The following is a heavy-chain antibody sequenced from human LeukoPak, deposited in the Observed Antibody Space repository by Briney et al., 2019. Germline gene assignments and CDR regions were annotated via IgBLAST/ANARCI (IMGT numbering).Heavy chain of an antibody. D-gene: IGHD6-19*01. CDR2: IKEDGDEK. V-gene: IGHV3-7*01. Sequence: GRSLRLSCAASGFTFSKYWMNPVRQAPGKGLERVANIKEDGDEKKYVDSVKGRFTISRDNAKESLYLQMNSLRDEDTAVYYCARDGRGAGSPYNLFDPWGQGTLVIVSS. CDR1: GFTFSKYW. CDR3: ARDGRGAGSPYNLFDP. J-gene: IGHJ5*02.